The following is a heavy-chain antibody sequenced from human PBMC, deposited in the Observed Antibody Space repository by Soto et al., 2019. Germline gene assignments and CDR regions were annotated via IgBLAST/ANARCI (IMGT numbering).Heavy chain of an antibody. D-gene: IGHD6-19*01. CDR1: GGSISSSSYY. Sequence: SETLSLTCTVSGGSISSSSYYWGWIRQPPGKGLEWIGSIYYSGSTYYNPSLKSRVTISVDTSKNQFSLKLSSVTAADTAVYYCARRRFYSSGWPHYYYYGMDVWGQGTTVTVS. V-gene: IGHV4-39*01. CDR2: IYYSGST. CDR3: ARRRFYSSGWPHYYYYGMDV. J-gene: IGHJ6*02.